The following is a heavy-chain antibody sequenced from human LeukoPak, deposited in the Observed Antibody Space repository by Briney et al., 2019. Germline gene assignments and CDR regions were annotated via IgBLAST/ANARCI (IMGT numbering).Heavy chain of an antibody. J-gene: IGHJ3*01. V-gene: IGHV3-23*01. CDR2: ISGSGGST. D-gene: IGHD2-21*02. CDR1: GFTFSSYA. Sequence: GGSLRLSCAASGFTFSSYAMSWVRQAPGKGLEWVSAISGSGGSTYYADSVKGRFTISRDNAKNSLYLQMNSLRAEDTAVYYCARLYRDAFDVWGQGTMVTVSS. CDR3: ARLYRDAFDV.